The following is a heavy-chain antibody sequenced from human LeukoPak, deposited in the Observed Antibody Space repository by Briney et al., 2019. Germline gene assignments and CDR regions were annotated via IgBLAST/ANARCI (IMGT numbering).Heavy chain of an antibody. J-gene: IGHJ4*02. V-gene: IGHV3-53*01. Sequence: GGSLRLSCAASGFTVSSNYVSWVRQAPGKGLEWVSVIYSGGSTYYADSVKGRFTISRDNSKNTLYLQMNSLRAEDTAVYYCARALAARYFDYWGQGTLVTVSS. CDR1: GFTVSSNY. D-gene: IGHD6-6*01. CDR3: ARALAARYFDY. CDR2: IYSGGST.